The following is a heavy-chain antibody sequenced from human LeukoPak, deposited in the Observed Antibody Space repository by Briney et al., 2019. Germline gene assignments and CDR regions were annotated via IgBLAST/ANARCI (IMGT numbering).Heavy chain of an antibody. CDR3: AKCSTSAYTTGWCNWIDP. D-gene: IGHD6-19*01. J-gene: IGHJ5*02. CDR2: ISWNSGSI. V-gene: IGHV3-9*01. CDR1: GFTFDDYA. Sequence: GRSLRLSCAASGFTFDDYAMHWVRHAPGKGLEWVSGISWNSGSIGYADSVKGRFTVSRDTSKNTLYLQMNSLRADDTAVYYCAKCSTSAYTTGWCNWIDPWGQGTLVTVSS.